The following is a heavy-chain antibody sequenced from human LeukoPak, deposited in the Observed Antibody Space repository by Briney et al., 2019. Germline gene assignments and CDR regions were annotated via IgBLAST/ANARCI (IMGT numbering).Heavy chain of an antibody. J-gene: IGHJ5*02. CDR2: IYYSGST. V-gene: IGHV4-39*07. D-gene: IGHD2-2*01. CDR3: ARESDRYCSSTSCPNWYDP. CDR1: GGSITSSYYY. Sequence: NTSETLSLTCTVSGGSITSSYYYWGWIRQPPGTGLEWIGSIYYSGSTYYNPSLKSRVTISVDTSKNQFSLKLSSVTAADTAVYYCARESDRYCSSTSCPNWYDPWGQGTLVTVSP.